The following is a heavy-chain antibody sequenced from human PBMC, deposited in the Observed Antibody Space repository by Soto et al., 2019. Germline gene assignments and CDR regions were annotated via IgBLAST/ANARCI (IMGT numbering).Heavy chain of an antibody. CDR1: GFTFTTYW. V-gene: IGHV3-7*05. J-gene: IGHJ5*02. CDR2: IKQDGSEQ. D-gene: IGHD4-17*01. CDR3: ATGHYGDYA. Sequence: EVQLVESGGGLVRPGGSLRLSCAASGFTFTTYWMNWVRQAPGKGLEWVATIKQDGSEQYYVDSVKGRFAISRDNAKNSLSLQMNSLRADDTAVYYCATGHYGDYAWGPGTLVTVSS.